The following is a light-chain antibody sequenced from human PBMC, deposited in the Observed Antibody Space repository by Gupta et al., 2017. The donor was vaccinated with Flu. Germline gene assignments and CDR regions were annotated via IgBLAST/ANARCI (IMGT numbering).Light chain of an antibody. CDR2: TTS. CDR1: QYFTTR. V-gene: IGKV1-5*03. CDR3: QQYHIDPWT. Sequence: DIHLTQSPSTLSASVGDRVTITCRASQYFTTRLAWYQQKPGEDPKFLSYTTSSLESGVPSRFSGSGSGTEFTLTINSLQPDDFATYYCQQYHIDPWTFGQGTKVEIK. J-gene: IGKJ2*02.